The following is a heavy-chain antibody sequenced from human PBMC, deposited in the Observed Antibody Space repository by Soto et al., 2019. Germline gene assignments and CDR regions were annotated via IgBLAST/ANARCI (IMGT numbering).Heavy chain of an antibody. CDR2: TYFRSKWYN. D-gene: IGHD3-22*01. CDR1: GDSVSSNSAT. CDR3: ARGVVPFYYDTTGYYFFNF. Sequence: SQTLSLTCAISGDSVSSNSATWNWIRQSPSRGLEWLGRTYFRSKWYNDYAVSVKSRIIINPDTSKNQFSLHLNSVTPEDTAVYYCARGVVPFYYDTTGYYFFNFWGQGPRVTVPS. V-gene: IGHV6-1*01. J-gene: IGHJ4*02.